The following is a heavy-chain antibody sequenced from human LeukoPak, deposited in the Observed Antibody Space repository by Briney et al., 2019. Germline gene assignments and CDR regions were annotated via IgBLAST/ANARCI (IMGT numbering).Heavy chain of an antibody. CDR2: IDGSSSHI. D-gene: IGHD2-21*02. CDR1: GFIFSNYA. V-gene: IGHV3-21*01. Sequence: GGSLRLSCAASGFIFSNYAMNWVRQAPGKGLEWVSSIDGSSSHIYYADSVKGRFTISRDNTKSSLYLQMNSLRAEDRAVYYCARGYCGGDCYGDWGQGTLVTVSS. J-gene: IGHJ1*01. CDR3: ARGYCGGDCYGD.